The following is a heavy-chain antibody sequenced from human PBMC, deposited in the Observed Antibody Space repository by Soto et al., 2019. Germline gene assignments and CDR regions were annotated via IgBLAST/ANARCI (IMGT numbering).Heavy chain of an antibody. CDR2: ISGSGGST. CDR1: GFTFGSYA. J-gene: IGHJ4*02. Sequence: GGSLRLSCAASGFTFGSYAMSWVRQAPGKGLEWVSAISGSGGSTYYADSVKGRFTISRDNSKNTLYLQMNSLRAEDTAVYYCVRDRGYTGYDLEYWGQGTLVTVSS. V-gene: IGHV3-23*01. CDR3: VRDRGYTGYDLEY. D-gene: IGHD5-12*01.